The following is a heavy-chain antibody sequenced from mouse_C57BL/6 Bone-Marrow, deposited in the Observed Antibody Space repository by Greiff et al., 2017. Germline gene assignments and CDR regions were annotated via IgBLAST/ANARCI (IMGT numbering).Heavy chain of an antibody. J-gene: IGHJ4*01. Sequence: QVQLQQPGAELVMPGASVKLSCKASGYTFTSYWMHWVKQRPGQGLEWIGEIDPPDSYTNYNQKFKGKSTLTVDKSSSTAYMQLSSLTSEDSAVYYCARPLYYYGSSDGYAMDYWGQGTSVTGSS. CDR3: ARPLYYYGSSDGYAMDY. V-gene: IGHV1-69*01. D-gene: IGHD1-1*01. CDR1: GYTFTSYW. CDR2: IDPPDSYT.